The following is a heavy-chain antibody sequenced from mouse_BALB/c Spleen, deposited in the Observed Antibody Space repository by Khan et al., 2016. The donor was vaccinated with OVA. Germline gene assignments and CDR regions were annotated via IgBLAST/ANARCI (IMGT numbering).Heavy chain of an antibody. CDR2: INPTSGYI. CDR1: GYTFTAYS. Sequence: QVQLKESGAELAKPGVSVKMSCTASGYTFTAYSMHWIKQSPGQGLEWIGDINPTSGYIDYNQKFKGKATLTVDKSSSTTYMQLNSLTSDDSAVYYGARDRIDYWGQGTALTVSS. CDR3: ARDRIDY. J-gene: IGHJ2*01. V-gene: IGHV1-4*01.